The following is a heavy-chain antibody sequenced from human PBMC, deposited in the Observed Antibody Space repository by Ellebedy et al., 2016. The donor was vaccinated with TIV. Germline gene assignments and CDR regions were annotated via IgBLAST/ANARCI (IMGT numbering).Heavy chain of an antibody. CDR2: IYPGDSDT. CDR3: ARHRSYYGSGRGNYYGMDV. Sequence: GESLKISXQGSGYSFTTYWIGWVRQMPGKGLEWMGTIYPGDSDTIYSPSFQGQVTISADKSISTAYLQWSSLKASDTAMYYCARHRSYYGSGRGNYYGMDVWGQGTTVTVSS. CDR1: GYSFTTYW. V-gene: IGHV5-51*01. D-gene: IGHD3-10*01. J-gene: IGHJ6*02.